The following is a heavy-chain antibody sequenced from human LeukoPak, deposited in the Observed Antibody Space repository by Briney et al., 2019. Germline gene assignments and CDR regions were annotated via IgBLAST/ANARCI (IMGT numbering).Heavy chain of an antibody. Sequence: GASVKVSCKASGYTFTSYGISWVRQAPGQGLEWMGWISAYNGNTNYAQKLQGRVTMTTDTSTSTAYMELRSLRSDDTAVYYCARDPTRRDGYSHQFDYWGQGTLVTVSS. CDR3: ARDPTRRDGYSHQFDY. V-gene: IGHV1-18*01. CDR1: GYTFTSYG. J-gene: IGHJ4*02. CDR2: ISAYNGNT. D-gene: IGHD5-24*01.